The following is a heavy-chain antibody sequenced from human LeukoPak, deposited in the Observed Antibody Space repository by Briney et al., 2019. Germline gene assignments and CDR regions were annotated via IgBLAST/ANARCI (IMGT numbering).Heavy chain of an antibody. CDR3: ARDSSGDY. J-gene: IGHJ4*01. D-gene: IGHD6-19*01. V-gene: IGHV3-72*01. CDR1: GFSLSDYY. CDR2: SRDKAKSYTT. Sequence: PGGSLRLSCVASGFSLSDYYIDWVRQAPGKGLEWVGRSRDKAKSYTTDYAASVTGRFTISRDDSDNSLYIQMNRLKTEDTAVYYCARDSSGDYWGHGTLVTVSS.